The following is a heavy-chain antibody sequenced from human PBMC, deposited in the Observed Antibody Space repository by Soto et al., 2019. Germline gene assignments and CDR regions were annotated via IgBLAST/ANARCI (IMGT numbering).Heavy chain of an antibody. V-gene: IGHV3-30*18. Sequence: QVQLVESGGGVVQPGRSLRLSCAASGFTFSSYGMHWVRQAPGKGLEWVAVISYDGSNKYYADSVKGRFTISRDNSKNTLYLQMNSLRAEDTAVYYCAKDEVLWLHEIGYWGQGTLVTVSS. CDR1: GFTFSSYG. J-gene: IGHJ4*02. CDR2: ISYDGSNK. CDR3: AKDEVLWLHEIGY. D-gene: IGHD5-12*01.